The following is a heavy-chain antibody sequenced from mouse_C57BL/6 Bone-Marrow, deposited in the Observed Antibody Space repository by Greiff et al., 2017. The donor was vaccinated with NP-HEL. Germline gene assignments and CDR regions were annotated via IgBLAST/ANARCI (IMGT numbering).Heavy chain of an antibody. J-gene: IGHJ1*03. CDR1: GYTFTSYG. CDR3: ARMGLSYYSNWGYFDV. CDR2: IYPRSGNT. D-gene: IGHD2-5*01. Sequence: VHLVESGAELARPGASVKLSCKASGYTFTSYGISWVKQRTGQGLEWIGEIYPRSGNTYYNEKFKGKATLTADKSSSTAYMELRSPTSEDSAVYFCARMGLSYYSNWGYFDVWGTGTTVTVSS. V-gene: IGHV1-81*01.